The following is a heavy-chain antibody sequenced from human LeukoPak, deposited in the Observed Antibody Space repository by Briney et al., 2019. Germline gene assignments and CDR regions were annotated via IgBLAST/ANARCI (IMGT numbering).Heavy chain of an antibody. CDR2: IWYDGSNK. J-gene: IGHJ3*02. CDR3: ARDELDAVDI. Sequence: GRSLRLSCAASGFTFGSRGTHWVRQAPGKGLEWVAVIWYDGSNKYYADSVKGRFTISRDNSKNTLYLQMNSLRAEDTAVYYCARDELDAVDIWGQGTMVTVSS. CDR1: GFTFGSRG. V-gene: IGHV3-33*01. D-gene: IGHD1-7*01.